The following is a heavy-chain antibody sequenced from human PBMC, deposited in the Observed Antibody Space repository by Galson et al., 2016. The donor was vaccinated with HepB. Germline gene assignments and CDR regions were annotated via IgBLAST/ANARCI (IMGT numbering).Heavy chain of an antibody. CDR2: LSHDGIHK. CDR3: ARQGVGDTMDY. J-gene: IGHJ4*02. CDR1: GFPFSDYG. V-gene: IGHV3-30*03. Sequence: SLRLSCAASGFPFSDYGMHWVRQAPGKGLEWMSVLSHDGIHKYFTDSLKGRLTISRDTSKNTLYMQLNSLRPEDTAVYYCARQGVGDTMDYWGRGTLVTVSS. D-gene: IGHD1-26*01.